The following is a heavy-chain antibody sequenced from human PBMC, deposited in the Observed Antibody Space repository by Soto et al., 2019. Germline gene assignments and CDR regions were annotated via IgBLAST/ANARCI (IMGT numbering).Heavy chain of an antibody. D-gene: IGHD3-10*01. J-gene: IGHJ3*02. CDR1: GGSISSYY. V-gene: IGHV4-59*01. CDR3: ARGITMVRGVIPYDAFDI. Sequence: QVQLQESGPGLVKPSETLSLTCTVSGGSISSYYWSWIRQPPGKGLEWIGYIYYSGSTNYNPSLKRRVTISVDTSKNQFSLKLSSVTAAETAVYYCARGITMVRGVIPYDAFDIWGQGTMVTVSS. CDR2: IYYSGST.